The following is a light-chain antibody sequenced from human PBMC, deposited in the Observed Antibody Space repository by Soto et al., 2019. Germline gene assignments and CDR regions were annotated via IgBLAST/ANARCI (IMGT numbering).Light chain of an antibody. CDR1: QNIDSY. V-gene: IGKV1-39*01. CDR3: QQSLSTTIYS. J-gene: IGKJ2*03. Sequence: DIQMTQSPSSLSASVGDRVTITCRASQNIDSYLNWYHQKPGKAPDLLIFTASSLQSGVPSRFAGSGSGTPFPLTISSLQPEDIGAYYCQQSLSTTIYSFGQGTKVDIK. CDR2: TAS.